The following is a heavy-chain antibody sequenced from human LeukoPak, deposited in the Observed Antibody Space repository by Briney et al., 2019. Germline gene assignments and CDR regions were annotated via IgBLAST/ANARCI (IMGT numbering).Heavy chain of an antibody. CDR2: ISSSSSYI. D-gene: IGHD4-17*01. CDR3: ARARTTVTTRDAFDI. CDR1: RFTFSSYS. J-gene: IGHJ3*02. Sequence: PGGSLRLSCAASRFTFSSYSMNWVRQAPGKGLEWVSSISSSSSYIYYADAVKGRFTISRDNAKNSLYLQMNSLRAEDTAVYYCARARTTVTTRDAFDIWGQGTMVTVSS. V-gene: IGHV3-21*01.